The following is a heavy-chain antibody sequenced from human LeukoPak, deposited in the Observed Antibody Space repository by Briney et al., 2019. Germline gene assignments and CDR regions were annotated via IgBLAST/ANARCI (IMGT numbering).Heavy chain of an antibody. CDR2: ISAYNGNT. Sequence: WASVKVSCKASGYTFTSYGISWVRQAPGQGLEWMGWISAYNGNTNYAQKLQGRVTMTRDTSISTAYMELSRLRSDDTAVYYCARSEYYYDSSGYYNFDYWGQGTLVTVSS. CDR3: ARSEYYYDSSGYYNFDY. V-gene: IGHV1-18*01. CDR1: GYTFTSYG. J-gene: IGHJ4*02. D-gene: IGHD3-22*01.